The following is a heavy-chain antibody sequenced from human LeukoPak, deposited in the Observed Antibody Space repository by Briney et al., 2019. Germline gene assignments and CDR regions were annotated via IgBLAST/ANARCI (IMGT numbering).Heavy chain of an antibody. CDR2: INHSGST. CDR1: GGSFSGYY. J-gene: IGHJ4*02. Sequence: PSETLSLTCAVYGGSFSGYYWSWIRQPPGKGLEWIGEINHSGSTNCNPSLKSRVTISVDTSKNQFSPKLSSVTAADTAVYYCASLRRGELYSLGYWGQGTLVTVSS. D-gene: IGHD3-16*01. CDR3: ASLRRGELYSLGY. V-gene: IGHV4-34*01.